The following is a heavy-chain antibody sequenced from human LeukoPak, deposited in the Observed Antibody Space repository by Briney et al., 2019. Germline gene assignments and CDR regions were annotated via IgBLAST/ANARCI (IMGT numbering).Heavy chain of an antibody. CDR1: GFTFSSYG. CDR2: ISYDGSNK. V-gene: IGHV3-30*18. J-gene: IGHJ4*02. Sequence: GRSLRLSCAASGFTFSSYGMHWVRQAPGRGLEWVAVISYDGSNKYYADSVKGRFTISRDNSKNTLFLQMNSLRAEDTAVYYCAKDLEVYDSSGYVDYWGQGNLVTVSS. CDR3: AKDLEVYDSSGYVDY. D-gene: IGHD3-22*01.